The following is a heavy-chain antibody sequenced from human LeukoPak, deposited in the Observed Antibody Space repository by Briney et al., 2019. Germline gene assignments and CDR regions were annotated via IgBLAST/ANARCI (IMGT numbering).Heavy chain of an antibody. D-gene: IGHD3-22*01. CDR2: ISPSGGIT. CDR1: GFTFSSHG. CDR3: AKDGRSTRYDSSGYYSRIFRGYYYYMDV. Sequence: AGGSLRLSCAASGFTFSSHGMNWVRQAPGKGLEWVSGISPSGGITYYTDSVKGRFTISRDNSKNTLYLQMNSLRAEDTAVYYCAKDGRSTRYDSSGYYSRIFRGYYYYMDVWGKGTTVTVSS. J-gene: IGHJ6*03. V-gene: IGHV3-23*01.